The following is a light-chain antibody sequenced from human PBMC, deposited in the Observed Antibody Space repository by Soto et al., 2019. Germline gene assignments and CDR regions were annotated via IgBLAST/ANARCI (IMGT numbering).Light chain of an antibody. Sequence: EIARTQSKARMSLSPGKRATLSCRASHSITTYLAWYQQKSGQAPRLLIYDASNRATGIPARFSGSGSGTDVTLTSTRLAPGAFAAYYGQQYYDWRITFGQGTRLEIK. CDR3: QQYYDWRIT. V-gene: IGKV3-11*01. CDR2: DAS. CDR1: HSITTY. J-gene: IGKJ5*01.